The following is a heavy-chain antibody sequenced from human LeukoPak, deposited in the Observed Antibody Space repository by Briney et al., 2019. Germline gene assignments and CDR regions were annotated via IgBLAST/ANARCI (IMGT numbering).Heavy chain of an antibody. Sequence: PSETLSLTCTVSGDSISSYYWSWIRQPPGKGLEWIGYIYYSGSTNYNPSLKSRVTISIDTSKNQFSLKLSSVSAADTAVYYCAKTDLPYYYGSGTTWGQGTLVTVSS. D-gene: IGHD3-10*01. CDR3: AKTDLPYYYGSGTT. J-gene: IGHJ4*02. CDR1: GDSISSYY. V-gene: IGHV4-59*01. CDR2: IYYSGST.